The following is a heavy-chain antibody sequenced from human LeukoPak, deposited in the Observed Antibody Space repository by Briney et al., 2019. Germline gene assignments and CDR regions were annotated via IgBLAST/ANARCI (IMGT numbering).Heavy chain of an antibody. D-gene: IGHD3-3*02. Sequence: SETLSLTCAVYGGSFSGYYWNWIRQPPGKGLEWNGEINQSGSTNYNPSLKSRVTISFDTSKNQFSLKLSSVTAADTAVYYCARGRAFFDWGQGTLVTVSS. CDR2: INQSGST. J-gene: IGHJ4*02. CDR1: GGSFSGYY. CDR3: ARGRAFFD. V-gene: IGHV4-34*01.